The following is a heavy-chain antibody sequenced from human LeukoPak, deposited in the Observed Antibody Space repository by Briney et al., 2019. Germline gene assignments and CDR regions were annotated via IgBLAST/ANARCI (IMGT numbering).Heavy chain of an antibody. CDR1: GGSISSYY. CDR3: ARLRFGELLDRYGMDV. D-gene: IGHD3-10*01. CDR2: IYYSGST. Sequence: SETLSLTCTVSGGSISSYYWSWIRQPPGRGLEWIGYIYYSGSTNYNPSLKSRVTKSVDTSKNQFSLKLSSVTAADTAVYYCARLRFGELLDRYGMDVWGQGTTVTVSS. V-gene: IGHV4-59*01. J-gene: IGHJ6*02.